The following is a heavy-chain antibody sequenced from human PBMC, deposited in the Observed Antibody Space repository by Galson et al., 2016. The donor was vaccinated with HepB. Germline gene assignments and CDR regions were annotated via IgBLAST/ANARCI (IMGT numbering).Heavy chain of an antibody. CDR3: AATTVGSGGTRRFDH. CDR2: VSPTGGEE. V-gene: IGHV3-7*02. D-gene: IGHD4-11*01. Sequence: SLILSCAASGFSCSDYSMTWSRQAPGKGLELVANVSPTGGEEYYVDSVKGRFTISRDNAGTSLFLQMDSLRVDDTAVYYCAATTVGSGGTRRFDHWGHGILVTVSS. CDR1: GFSCSDYS. J-gene: IGHJ4*01.